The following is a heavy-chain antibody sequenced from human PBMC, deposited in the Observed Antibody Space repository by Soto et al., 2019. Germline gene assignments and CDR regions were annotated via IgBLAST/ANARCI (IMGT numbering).Heavy chain of an antibody. CDR3: AKDRRQLSALDM. V-gene: IGHV3-30*18. CDR1: GFSFSSYG. D-gene: IGHD6-6*01. CDR2: ISNDGNRK. Sequence: GSLRLACTASGFSFSSYGMHWVRQAPGRGLEWVTVISNDGNRKYYGESVKGRFSVSRDNDKDTLYLQMNGLRPEDTGVYYCAKDRRQLSALDMWGQGTKVTVSS. J-gene: IGHJ3*02.